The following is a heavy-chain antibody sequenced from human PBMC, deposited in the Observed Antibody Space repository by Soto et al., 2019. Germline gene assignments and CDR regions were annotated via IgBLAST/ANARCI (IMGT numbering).Heavy chain of an antibody. J-gene: IGHJ4*02. D-gene: IGHD2-21*02. CDR2: IHHSGRP. V-gene: IGHV4-4*02. CDR3: ARGGDWQFDY. CDR1: GDSISSDKW. Sequence: QVQLQESGPGLVKPSGTLSLTCAVSGDSISSDKWWSWVRQPPGKGLEWIGEIHHSGRPNYNPSLKSRVTIVVEKSKNQVSLELSSMTAADAAVYYCARGGDWQFDYWGQGTLVTVSS.